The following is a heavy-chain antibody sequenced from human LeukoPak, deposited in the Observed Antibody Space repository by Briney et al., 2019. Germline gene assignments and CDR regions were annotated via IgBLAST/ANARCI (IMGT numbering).Heavy chain of an antibody. D-gene: IGHD5-18*01. CDR1: GDSVSINSAA. CDR2: TYYRSKWYN. V-gene: IGHV6-1*01. CDR3: ARERYSYGYLDWFDP. Sequence: SQTLPLTCAISGDSVSINSAAWNWIRQSPSRGLEWLGTTYYRSKWYNDYAVSVKSRITINPDTSKNQFSLKLSSVTAADTAVYYCARERYSYGYLDWFDPWGQGTLVTVSS. J-gene: IGHJ5*02.